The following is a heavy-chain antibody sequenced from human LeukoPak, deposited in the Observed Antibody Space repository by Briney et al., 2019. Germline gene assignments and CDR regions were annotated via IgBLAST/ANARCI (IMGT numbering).Heavy chain of an antibody. Sequence: ASVTVSCKASGYTFTSYDINWVRQATGQGLEWMGWMNPNSGNTGYAQKFQGRVTMTRNTSISTAYMELSSLRSEDTAVYYCARPTGTSLWFDPWGQGTLVTVSS. CDR3: ARPTGTSLWFDP. D-gene: IGHD1-1*01. CDR1: GYTFTSYD. J-gene: IGHJ5*02. V-gene: IGHV1-8*01. CDR2: MNPNSGNT.